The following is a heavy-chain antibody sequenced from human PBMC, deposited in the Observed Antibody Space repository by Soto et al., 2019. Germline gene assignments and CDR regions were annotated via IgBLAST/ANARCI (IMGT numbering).Heavy chain of an antibody. J-gene: IGHJ6*02. CDR1: GFTFSSYG. V-gene: IGHV3-30*18. D-gene: IGHD3-3*01. CDR2: ISYDGSNK. Sequence: QVQLVESGGGVVQPGRSLRLSCAASGFTFSSYGMHWVRQAPGKGLEWVAVISYDGSNKYYADSVKGRFTISRDNSKNTLYLQMNSLRAEDTAVYYCAKQHAVAASRGLTIFSFYYGMDVWGQGTTVTVSS. CDR3: AKQHAVAASRGLTIFSFYYGMDV.